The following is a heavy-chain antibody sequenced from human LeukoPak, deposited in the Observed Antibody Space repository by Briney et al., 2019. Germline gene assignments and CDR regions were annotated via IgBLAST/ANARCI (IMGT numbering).Heavy chain of an antibody. V-gene: IGHV4-59*01. CDR2: IYYSGST. Sequence: PSETLSLTCTVSGGSISSYYWSWIRQPPGKGLEWIGYIYYSGSTNYNPSLKSRVTISVDTSKNQFSLKLSSVTAADTAVYYCATFPPSGDGYNLDFDYWGQGTLVTVSS. D-gene: IGHD5-24*01. CDR1: GGSISSYY. CDR3: ATFPPSGDGYNLDFDY. J-gene: IGHJ4*02.